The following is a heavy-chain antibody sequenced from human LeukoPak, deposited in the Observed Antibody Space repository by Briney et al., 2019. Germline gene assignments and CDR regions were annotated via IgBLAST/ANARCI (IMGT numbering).Heavy chain of an antibody. Sequence: SQTLSLTCTVSGGSISSGSYYWGWIRRPPGKGLEWIGSIYHSGSSYYNPSLKSRVTISVDTSKNQFSLKLSSVTAADTAVYYCASRRDGYNFVDYWGQGTLVTVSS. CDR3: ASRRDGYNFVDY. CDR2: IYHSGSS. V-gene: IGHV4-39*07. J-gene: IGHJ4*02. D-gene: IGHD5-24*01. CDR1: GGSISSGSYY.